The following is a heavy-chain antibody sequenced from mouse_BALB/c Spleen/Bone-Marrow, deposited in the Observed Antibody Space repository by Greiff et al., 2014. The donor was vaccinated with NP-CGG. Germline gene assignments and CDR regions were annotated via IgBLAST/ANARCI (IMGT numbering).Heavy chain of an antibody. CDR2: IDPANGNT. J-gene: IGHJ1*01. CDR1: GFNIKDIY. CDR3: ARYDYGWYFSV. D-gene: IGHD2-4*01. V-gene: IGHV14-3*02. Sequence: VQLQQSGAELVKPGASVKLSCTASGFNIKDIYMHWVKQRHEQGLEWIGRIDPANGNTKYDPKFQGKATITADTSSNTAYLQLSSLTSEDTAVYYCARYDYGWYFSVWGAGTTVTVSS.